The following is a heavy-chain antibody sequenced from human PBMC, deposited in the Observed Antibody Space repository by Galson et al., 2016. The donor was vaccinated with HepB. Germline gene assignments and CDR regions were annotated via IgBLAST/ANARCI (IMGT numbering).Heavy chain of an antibody. CDR1: GGSFSGYY. CDR2: ISSSGSTI. V-gene: IGHV3-11*01. Sequence: LSLTCAVYGGSFSGYYWSRIRQSPGKGLEWVSHISSSGSTIYYADSVKGRFTVSRDNAKNSLYLQMNSLRVEDTAVYYCAREADTWGQGTLVTVSS. CDR3: AREADT. D-gene: IGHD6-25*01. J-gene: IGHJ4*02.